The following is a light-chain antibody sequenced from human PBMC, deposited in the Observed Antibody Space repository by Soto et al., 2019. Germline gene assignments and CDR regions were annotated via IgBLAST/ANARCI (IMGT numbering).Light chain of an antibody. Sequence: DIQMTQSPPTLSASVGDRVTITCRASQSIRNYLAWYQQMPGKAPKLLIYGAYNLQSGVPSRFSGSGSGTEFTLTISSLQPDDFATYFCQHHNSYSQTFDQGTKVEIK. J-gene: IGKJ1*01. CDR2: GAY. CDR1: QSIRNY. CDR3: QHHNSYSQT. V-gene: IGKV1-5*01.